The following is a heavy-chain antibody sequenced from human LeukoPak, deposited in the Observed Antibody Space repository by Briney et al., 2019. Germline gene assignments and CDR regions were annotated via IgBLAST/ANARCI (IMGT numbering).Heavy chain of an antibody. J-gene: IGHJ4*02. V-gene: IGHV4-4*07. CDR3: TRGGPSSDY. D-gene: IGHD3-16*01. CDR1: GGSTSNYY. CDR2: IFSSGST. Sequence: SETLSLTCTVSGGSTSNYYWSWIRQPAGKGLEWIGRIFSSGSTSYNPSLKSRVTMSVDTSKNQFSLKLSSVTAADTAMYYCTRGGPSSDYWGQGTLVTVSS.